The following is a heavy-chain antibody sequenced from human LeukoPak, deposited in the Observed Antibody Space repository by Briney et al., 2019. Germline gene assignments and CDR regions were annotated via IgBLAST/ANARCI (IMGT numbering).Heavy chain of an antibody. CDR3: AKEKTVAGWYFDL. D-gene: IGHD6-19*01. CDR2: IKSDGSEE. J-gene: IGHJ2*01. Sequence: PGGSLILSCLASGFPFDIYWMSWVPQGPGKGLEWVANIKSDGSEEYYADSVKGRLTVSRDNAKNSLFLQMNRLRVEDTAVYYCAKEKTVAGWYFDLWGRGTLVTVSS. CDR1: GFPFDIYW. V-gene: IGHV3-7*01.